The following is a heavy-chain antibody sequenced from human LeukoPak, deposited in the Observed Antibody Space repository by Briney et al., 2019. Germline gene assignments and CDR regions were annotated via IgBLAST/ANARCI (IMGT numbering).Heavy chain of an antibody. CDR2: IYSGGSK. CDR3: ARTLYDFWSGHGSENWFDP. Sequence: GGSLRLSCPASGFTASSNYMSWVRQAPEKGLEWVAVIYSGGSKYNADSVKGRFSISRDNSKNTLHLQMNSLRAEDTAVYYCARTLYDFWSGHGSENWFDPWGQGTLVTVSS. V-gene: IGHV3-66*02. D-gene: IGHD3-3*01. CDR1: GFTASSNY. J-gene: IGHJ5*02.